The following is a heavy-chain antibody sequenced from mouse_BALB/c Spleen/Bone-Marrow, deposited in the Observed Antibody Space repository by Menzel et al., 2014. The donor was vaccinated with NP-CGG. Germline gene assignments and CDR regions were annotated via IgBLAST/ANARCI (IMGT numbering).Heavy chain of an antibody. CDR2: INPSTGYT. CDR3: ARGRFAY. J-gene: IGHJ3*01. V-gene: IGHV1-7*01. Sequence: QVHVKQSGAELAKPGASVKMSCKASGYTFTSYWMHWVKQRPGQGPEWIGYINPSTGYTEYNQKFKDKATLTADKSSSTAYMQLSSLTSEDSAVYFCARGRFAYWGQGTLVTVSA. CDR1: GYTFTSYW.